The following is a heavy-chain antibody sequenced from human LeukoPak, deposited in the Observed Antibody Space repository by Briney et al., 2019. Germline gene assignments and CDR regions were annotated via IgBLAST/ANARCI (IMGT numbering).Heavy chain of an antibody. Sequence: MSSETLSLTCAVYGGSFSGYYWSWIRQPPGKGLEWIGEINHSGSTNYNPSLKSRVTISVDTSKNQFSLKLSSVTAADTAVYYCARNVLGGYYFDYWGQGTLVTVSS. D-gene: IGHD1-26*01. V-gene: IGHV4-34*01. CDR2: INHSGST. CDR3: ARNVLGGYYFDY. CDR1: GGSFSGYY. J-gene: IGHJ4*02.